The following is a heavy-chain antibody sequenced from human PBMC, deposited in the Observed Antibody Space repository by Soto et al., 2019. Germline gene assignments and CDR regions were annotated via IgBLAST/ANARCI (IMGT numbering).Heavy chain of an antibody. CDR3: ARLDSQNTGYLVA. CDR1: GYTFSSYW. Sequence: HGESLKISCKSSGYTFSSYWIGWVRQMPGKGLEWMGFIFPSDSDTRYRPSFQGQVTISVDKSISTAFLQWDALKPSDSAMYYCARLDSQNTGYLVARGQGTPVTVSS. J-gene: IGHJ4*02. D-gene: IGHD5-12*01. CDR2: IFPSDSDT. V-gene: IGHV5-51*01.